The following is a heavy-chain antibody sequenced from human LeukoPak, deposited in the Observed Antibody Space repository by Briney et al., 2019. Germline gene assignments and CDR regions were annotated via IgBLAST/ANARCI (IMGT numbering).Heavy chain of an antibody. D-gene: IGHD3-22*01. CDR2: IYYSGST. V-gene: IGHV4-59*08. J-gene: IGHJ4*02. CDR1: GGSISGYY. Sequence: PSETLSLTCTVSGGSISGYYWSWVRQSPGKGLEWIGYIYYSGSTNYNPSLKSRVTISVDTSKNQFSLKLSSVTAADTAVYYCARHPYHYYDSSGYPAAYYFDYWGQGTLVTVSS. CDR3: ARHPYHYYDSSGYPAAYYFDY.